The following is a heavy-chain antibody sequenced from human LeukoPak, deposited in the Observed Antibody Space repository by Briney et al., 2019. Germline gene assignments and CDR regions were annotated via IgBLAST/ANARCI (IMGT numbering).Heavy chain of an antibody. V-gene: IGHV4-31*03. CDR2: IYYSGST. J-gene: IGHJ4*02. D-gene: IGHD2-2*02. Sequence: SETLSLTCTVFGGSLRCGGFYWNWIRQLPGKGLEWMGYIYYSGSTHYNPSLKSRLTISVDTSKNQFSLKLRSVTAADTAVYYCARGRSRKYCSSTSCYKYYFDYWGQGTLVTVSS. CDR1: GGSLRCGGFY. CDR3: ARGRSRKYCSSTSCYKYYFDY.